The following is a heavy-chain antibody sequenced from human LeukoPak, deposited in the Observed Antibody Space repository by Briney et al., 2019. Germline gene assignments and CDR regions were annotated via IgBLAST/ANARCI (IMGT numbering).Heavy chain of an antibody. CDR1: GFTFSRYA. CDR2: FVKRA. D-gene: IGHD1-26*01. Sequence: GGCLSLSCAASGFTFSRYAMSWVRQAPGRGLEWVSTFVKRAHHAKSMKGRLTTPTDNSKHTLYLQINRLRTDHTAVPYCANHVVYSRSHSMDAWGQRTTGIAS. CDR3: ANHVVYSRSHSMDA. J-gene: IGHJ6*02. V-gene: IGHV3-23*01.